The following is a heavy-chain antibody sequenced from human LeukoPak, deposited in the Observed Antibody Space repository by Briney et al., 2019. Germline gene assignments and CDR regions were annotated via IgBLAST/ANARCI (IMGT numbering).Heavy chain of an antibody. D-gene: IGHD2-8*01. CDR1: GGSISSYY. Sequence: SETLSLTCTVSGGSISSYYWSWLRQPPGKGLEWIGYIYYSGSTNYNPSLKSRLTISVDTSRTQFPLKLSSVTAADTAVYYCARFTNDWFDPWGQGTLVTVSS. V-gene: IGHV4-59*01. CDR3: ARFTNDWFDP. J-gene: IGHJ5*02. CDR2: IYYSGST.